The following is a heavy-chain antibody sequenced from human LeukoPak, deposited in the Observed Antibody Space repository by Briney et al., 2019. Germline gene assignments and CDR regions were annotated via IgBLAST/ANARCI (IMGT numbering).Heavy chain of an antibody. CDR2: ISYDGSNK. CDR3: AKDRHIVVVTADAFDI. V-gene: IGHV3-30*18. Sequence: GGSLRLSCAASGFTFSSYGMHWVRQAPGKGLEWVAVISYDGSNKYYADSVKGRFTISRDNSKNTLYLQMNSLRAEDTAVYYCAKDRHIVVVTADAFDIWGQGTMVTVSS. CDR1: GFTFSSYG. D-gene: IGHD2-21*02. J-gene: IGHJ3*02.